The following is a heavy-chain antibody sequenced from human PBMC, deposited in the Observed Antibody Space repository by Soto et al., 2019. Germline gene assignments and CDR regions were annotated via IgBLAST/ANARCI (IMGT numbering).Heavy chain of an antibody. CDR3: ARERIVATLIGADY. D-gene: IGHD5-12*01. Sequence: QVQLVQSGAEVKKPGSSVKVSCKASGGTFSSYTISWVRQAPGQGLEWMGRIIPILGIANYAQKFQGRVTITADKSTSTAYVELSSLRSEDTAVYYCARERIVATLIGADYWGQGTLVTVSS. CDR1: GGTFSSYT. V-gene: IGHV1-69*08. CDR2: IIPILGIA. J-gene: IGHJ4*02.